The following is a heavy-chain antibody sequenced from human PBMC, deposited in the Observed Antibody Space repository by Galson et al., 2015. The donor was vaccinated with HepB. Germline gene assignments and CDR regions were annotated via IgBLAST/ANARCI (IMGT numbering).Heavy chain of an antibody. CDR3: AKNYGDYVYDPFDL. CDR1: TLILTKYA. CDR2: VSANGATT. J-gene: IGHJ4*02. Sequence: SLRLSCAASTLILTKYAMTWVRQAPGKGLEWVSVVSANGATTHYADSVRGRFTIFRDNSKNTLYLQMISLRLEDTAVYFCAKNYGDYVYDPFDLWGQGTLATVSS. V-gene: IGHV3-23*01. D-gene: IGHD4-17*01.